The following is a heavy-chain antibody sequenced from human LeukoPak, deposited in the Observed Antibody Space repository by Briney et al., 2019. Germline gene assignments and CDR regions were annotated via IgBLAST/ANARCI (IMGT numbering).Heavy chain of an antibody. CDR3: VRRYGSYDY. D-gene: IGHD2-15*01. Sequence: PGGSLRLSCPASGFMFSNYAMHWVRQAPGKGLEYVSAISSDGGSTYYADSVKGRFTISRDNSKNTLYLQMSSLRAEDTAVYYCVRRYGSYDYWGQGTLVTVSS. CDR2: ISSDGGST. V-gene: IGHV3-64D*09. CDR1: GFMFSNYA. J-gene: IGHJ4*02.